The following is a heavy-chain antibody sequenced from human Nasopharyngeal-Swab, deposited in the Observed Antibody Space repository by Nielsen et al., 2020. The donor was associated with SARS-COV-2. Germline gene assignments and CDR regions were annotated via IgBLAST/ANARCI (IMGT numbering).Heavy chain of an antibody. CDR2: IYYSGST. CDR1: GGSISSSSYY. CDR3: ARLSGYSGYDERAFDY. V-gene: IGHV4-39*01. D-gene: IGHD5-12*01. Sequence: SETLSLTCTVSGGSISSSSYYWGWIRQPPGKGLEWIGSIYYSGSTYYNPSLKSRVTISVDTSKNQFPLKLSSVTAADTAVYYCARLSGYSGYDERAFDYWGQGTLVTVSS. J-gene: IGHJ4*02.